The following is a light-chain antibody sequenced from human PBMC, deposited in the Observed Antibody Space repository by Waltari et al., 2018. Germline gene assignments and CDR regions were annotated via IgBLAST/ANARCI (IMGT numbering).Light chain of an antibody. V-gene: IGLV2-14*01. CDR3: ASFTTDTTLGV. J-gene: IGLJ3*02. CDR2: EVN. CDR1: SSDFRTYKY. Sequence: QSALTQSASVSGSPGQSITISCTGTSSDFRTYKYGSWYQQHPDKVPKPTINEVNLRPSGVSNRFSGSKSGNTASLTISGLLPEDEADYYCASFTTDTTLGVFGGGTRLTVL.